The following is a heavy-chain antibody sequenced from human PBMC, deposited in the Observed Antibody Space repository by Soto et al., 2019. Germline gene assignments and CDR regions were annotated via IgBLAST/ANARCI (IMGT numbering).Heavy chain of an antibody. J-gene: IGHJ4*02. Sequence: QVQLVQSGAEVKKPGASVKVSCKASGYTFTSYDINWVRQATGQGLEWMGWMNPNSGNTGYAQKFQGRVTMPRNTSIGTPNMARSSLRSGDTAVYSGARALTGTRGGWGQGPLVTVSS. CDR2: MNPNSGNT. CDR3: ARALTGTRGG. CDR1: GYTFTSYD. D-gene: IGHD1-7*01. V-gene: IGHV1-8*01.